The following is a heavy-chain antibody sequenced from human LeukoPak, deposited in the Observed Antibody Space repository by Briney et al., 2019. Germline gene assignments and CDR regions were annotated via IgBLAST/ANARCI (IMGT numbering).Heavy chain of an antibody. CDR1: GGSISSSNW. D-gene: IGHD6-6*01. CDR2: IYHSGST. Sequence: PSGTLSLTCAVPGGSISSSNWWSWVRQPPGKGLGWIGEIYHSGSTNYNPSLQSRVTISVDTSKNQFSLNLNSVTAADTAVYYCARGGAARLHFQNWGQGTLVTVSS. CDR3: ARGGAARLHFQN. J-gene: IGHJ1*01. V-gene: IGHV4-4*02.